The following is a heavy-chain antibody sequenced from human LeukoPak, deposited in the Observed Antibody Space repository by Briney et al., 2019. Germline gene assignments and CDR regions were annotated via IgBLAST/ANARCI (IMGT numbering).Heavy chain of an antibody. Sequence: GGSLRLSCAASGFTFSSYSMNWVRQAPGKGLEWVSSISSSSSYIYYADSVKGRFTISRDNAKNSLYLQMNSLRAEDTAVYYCASRTDYDFWSGYSADYWGQGTLVTVSS. CDR3: ASRTDYDFWSGYSADY. V-gene: IGHV3-21*01. D-gene: IGHD3-3*01. CDR2: ISSSSSYI. J-gene: IGHJ4*02. CDR1: GFTFSSYS.